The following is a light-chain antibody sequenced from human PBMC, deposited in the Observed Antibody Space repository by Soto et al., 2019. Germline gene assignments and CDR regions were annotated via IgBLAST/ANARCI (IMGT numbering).Light chain of an antibody. J-gene: IGLJ1*01. CDR1: SSDLGDYNY. CDR2: DVS. Sequence: SVLTQPASESGSPGQSITISCTGASSDLGDYNYVSWYQQHPGKAPKLMIYDVSSRPSGVSDRFSGSKSGNTASLTISGLQAEDEADYYCTPYTPTGSYVFATGTKVTVL. CDR3: TPYTPTGSYV. V-gene: IGLV2-14*03.